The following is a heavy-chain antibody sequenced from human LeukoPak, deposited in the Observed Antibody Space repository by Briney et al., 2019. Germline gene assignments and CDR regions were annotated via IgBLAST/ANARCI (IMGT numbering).Heavy chain of an antibody. V-gene: IGHV1-8*01. Sequence: ASVKVSCKASGYTFTSYDINWVRQATGQGLEWMGWMNPNSGNTGYAQKFQGRVTITADKSTSTAYMELSSLRSEDTAVYYCATIRDSGYDFDYWGQGTLVTVSS. CDR1: GYTFTSYD. CDR3: ATIRDSGYDFDY. J-gene: IGHJ4*02. CDR2: MNPNSGNT. D-gene: IGHD5-12*01.